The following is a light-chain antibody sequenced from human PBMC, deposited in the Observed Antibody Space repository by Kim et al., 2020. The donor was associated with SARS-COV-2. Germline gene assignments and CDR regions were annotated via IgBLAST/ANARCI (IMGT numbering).Light chain of an antibody. J-gene: IGKJ2*01. V-gene: IGKV3-15*01. CDR3: QQYDNWPYT. CDR1: QSVSSN. Sequence: SVSPGERATLSCRASQSVSSNLAWYQQKPGQASRLLIYGASTRATDIPARFSGSGSGTEFTLTISSLQSEDFAVYYCQQYDNWPYTFGQGTKLEI. CDR2: GAS.